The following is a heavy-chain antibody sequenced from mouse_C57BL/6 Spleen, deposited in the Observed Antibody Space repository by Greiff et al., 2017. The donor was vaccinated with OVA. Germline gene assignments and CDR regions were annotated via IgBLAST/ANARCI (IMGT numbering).Heavy chain of an antibody. CDR2: IDPANGNT. CDR1: GFNIKNTY. CDR3: ARASLLLGYPYYFDY. V-gene: IGHV14-3*01. D-gene: IGHD2-1*01. Sequence: EVQLQQSVAELVRPGASVKLSCTASGFNIKNTYMHWVKQRPEQGLEWIGRIDPANGNTKYAPKFQGKATITADTSSNTAYLQLSSLTSKDTAIYYGARASLLLGYPYYFDYWGQGTTLTVSS. J-gene: IGHJ2*01.